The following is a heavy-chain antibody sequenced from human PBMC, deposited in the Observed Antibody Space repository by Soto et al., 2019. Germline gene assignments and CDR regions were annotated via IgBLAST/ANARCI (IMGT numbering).Heavy chain of an antibody. CDR3: VLKLGESFDH. CDR1: GFTVGANY. Sequence: EVQLVESGGGLVQPGGSLRLSCAGSGFTVGANYMSWVRQAPGKGLGWVSTIYSGDSASYADSMRGRFTISKDRSKNTLDLQMNSLRAEDTAVYYCVLKLGESFDHWGQGTLVTVSS. CDR2: IYSGDSA. D-gene: IGHD3-16*01. J-gene: IGHJ4*02. V-gene: IGHV3-66*01.